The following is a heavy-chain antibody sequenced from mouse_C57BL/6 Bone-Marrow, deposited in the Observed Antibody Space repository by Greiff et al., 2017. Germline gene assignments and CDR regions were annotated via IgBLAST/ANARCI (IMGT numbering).Heavy chain of an antibody. Sequence: DVKLVESGPGLVKPSQSLSLTCSVTGYSITSGYYWNWIRQFPGNKLEWMGYISYDGSNNYNPSLKNRISITRDTSKNQFFLKLNSVTTEDTATYYCARVEGNYSYWYFDVWGTGTTVTVSS. V-gene: IGHV3-6*01. D-gene: IGHD2-1*01. CDR2: ISYDGSN. CDR3: ARVEGNYSYWYFDV. CDR1: GYSITSGYY. J-gene: IGHJ1*03.